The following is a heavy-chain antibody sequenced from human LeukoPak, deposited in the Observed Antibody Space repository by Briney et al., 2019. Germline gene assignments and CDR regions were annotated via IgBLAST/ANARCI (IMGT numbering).Heavy chain of an antibody. CDR2: VSHDGSKK. V-gene: IGHV3-30*18. Sequence: GGSLRLSCAASGFTFSRYALHWVRQAAGKGLGWVEVVSHDGSKKYYVDSVKGRSTISRDNSKNTLYLQMNSLRFEGTAVYNCAKGLRSFDFWSGPTDYWGQGTLVTVSS. D-gene: IGHD3-3*01. CDR3: AKGLRSFDFWSGPTDY. CDR1: GFTFSRYA. J-gene: IGHJ4*02.